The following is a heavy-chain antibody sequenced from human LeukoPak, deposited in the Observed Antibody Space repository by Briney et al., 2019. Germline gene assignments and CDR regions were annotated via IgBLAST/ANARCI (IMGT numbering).Heavy chain of an antibody. CDR3: AKQIGAVAGPFDY. Sequence: GGSLRLSCAASGFTFSSYAMSWVRQAPGKGLEWVSAISGSGDSTYYGDSVKGRFTISRDNSRNTLYLQMNSLRAEDTAVYYCAKQIGAVAGPFDYWGQGTLVTVSS. CDR2: ISGSGDST. J-gene: IGHJ4*02. V-gene: IGHV3-23*01. CDR1: GFTFSSYA. D-gene: IGHD6-19*01.